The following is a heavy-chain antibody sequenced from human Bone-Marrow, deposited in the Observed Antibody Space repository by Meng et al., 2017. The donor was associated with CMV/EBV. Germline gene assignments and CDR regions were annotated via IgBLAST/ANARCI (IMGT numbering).Heavy chain of an antibody. CDR2: ISATGSYI. CDR3: AREYSYGPFDY. J-gene: IGHJ4*02. V-gene: IGHV3-21*01. D-gene: IGHD5-18*01. CDR1: GFTFDTYS. Sequence: GESLKISCAASGFTFDTYSMNWVRQAPGKGLEWVSYISATGSYIHYADSLKGRFTNSRDNAKNSLSLQLNSLRAEDTAVYYGAREYSYGPFDYGGQGMLVTVSS.